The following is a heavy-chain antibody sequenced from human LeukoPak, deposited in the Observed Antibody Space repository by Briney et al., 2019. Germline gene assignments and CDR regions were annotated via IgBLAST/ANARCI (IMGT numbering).Heavy chain of an antibody. Sequence: NASETLSLTCTVTGGSISGYHWNWIRLSPGKGLEWIANIFYTGNADYNPSLESRVTISVDTSKNEISLILTSVTAADTAIYYCARKTYCSGGRCYGENWFDPWGQGTLVTVSS. J-gene: IGHJ5*02. V-gene: IGHV4-59*08. CDR3: ARKTYCSGGRCYGENWFDP. D-gene: IGHD2-15*01. CDR1: GGSISGYH. CDR2: IFYTGNA.